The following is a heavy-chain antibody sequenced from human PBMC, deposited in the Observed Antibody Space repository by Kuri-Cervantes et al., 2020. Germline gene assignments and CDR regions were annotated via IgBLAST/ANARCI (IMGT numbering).Heavy chain of an antibody. J-gene: IGHJ5*02. CDR3: ARRRGRGYYDSSGYWFDP. CDR1: GGSISSSSYY. Sequence: GSLRLSCTVSGGSISSSSYYWGWIRQPPGEGLEWIGSIYYSGSTYYNPSLKSRVTISVDTSKNQFSLKLSSVTAADTAVYYCARRRGRGYYDSSGYWFDPWGQGTLVTVSS. V-gene: IGHV4-39*01. CDR2: IYYSGST. D-gene: IGHD3-22*01.